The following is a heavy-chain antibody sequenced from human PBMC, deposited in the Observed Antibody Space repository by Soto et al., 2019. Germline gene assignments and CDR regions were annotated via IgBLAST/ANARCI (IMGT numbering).Heavy chain of an antibody. Sequence: GGSLRLSCAASGFTFSSYGMHWVRQAPGKGLEWVAVISHDGSNKYYADSVKGRFTISRDNSKNTLYLQMNSLRSEDTAVYYCARVRVVRGEFRLGAYGMDVWGQGTTVTVSS. J-gene: IGHJ6*02. D-gene: IGHD3-10*01. V-gene: IGHV3-30*03. CDR2: ISHDGSNK. CDR1: GFTFSSYG. CDR3: ARVRVVRGEFRLGAYGMDV.